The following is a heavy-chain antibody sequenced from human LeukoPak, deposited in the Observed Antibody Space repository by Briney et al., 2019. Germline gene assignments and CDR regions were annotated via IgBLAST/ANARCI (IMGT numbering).Heavy chain of an antibody. D-gene: IGHD3-10*01. CDR3: ARNMVRGLNWFDP. Sequence: GSLRLSCAGTGFTFSSYWMHWVRQAPGKGLEWVSSISSISSYIYYADSVKGRYTISRDNAKNSLYLQMNSLRAEDTAVYYCARNMVRGLNWFDPWGQGTLVTVSS. J-gene: IGHJ5*02. CDR1: GFTFSSYW. CDR2: ISSISSYI. V-gene: IGHV3-21*01.